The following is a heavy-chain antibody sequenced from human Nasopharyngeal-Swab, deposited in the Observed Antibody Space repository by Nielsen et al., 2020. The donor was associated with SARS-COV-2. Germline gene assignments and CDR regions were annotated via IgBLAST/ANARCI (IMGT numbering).Heavy chain of an antibody. Sequence: GGSLRLSCAASGFIFSDSAIHWVRQASGKGLEWVGRIRSKGNSYATAYAASVKDRFTISRDDSKNTAYLQMNSLITEDTAVYYCTRCGGSCYTGKDYWGQGTLVTVSS. D-gene: IGHD2-15*01. CDR2: IRSKGNSYAT. CDR1: GFIFSDSA. CDR3: TRCGGSCYTGKDY. J-gene: IGHJ4*02. V-gene: IGHV3-73*01.